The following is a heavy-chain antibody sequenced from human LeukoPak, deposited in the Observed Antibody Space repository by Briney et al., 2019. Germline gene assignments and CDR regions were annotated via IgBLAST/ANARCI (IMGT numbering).Heavy chain of an antibody. J-gene: IGHJ4*02. CDR2: LYSSGNT. CDR1: GGSFSGYY. D-gene: IGHD5-24*01. Sequence: PSETLSLTCAVYGGSFSGYYWSWVRQAPGKGLEWVSILYSSGNTYYADSVKGRFTISRDNSENTLYLQMNSLRAEDTAVYYCARGLVEMATIYFDYWGQGTLVTVSS. CDR3: ARGLVEMATIYFDY. V-gene: IGHV3-53*01.